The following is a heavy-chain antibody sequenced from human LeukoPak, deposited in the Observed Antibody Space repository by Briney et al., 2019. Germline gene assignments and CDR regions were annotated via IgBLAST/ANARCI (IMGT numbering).Heavy chain of an antibody. CDR2: INHSGST. D-gene: IGHD3-16*02. CDR3: ARGYHYDYVWGSYLSVYFDY. CDR1: GGSFSGYY. J-gene: IGHJ4*02. V-gene: IGHV4-34*01. Sequence: SETLSLTCAVYGGSFSGYYWSWIRQPPGKGLEWIGEINHSGSTNCNPSLKSRVTISVDTSKNQFSLKLSSVTAADTAVYYCARGYHYDYVWGSYLSVYFDYWGQGTLVTVSS.